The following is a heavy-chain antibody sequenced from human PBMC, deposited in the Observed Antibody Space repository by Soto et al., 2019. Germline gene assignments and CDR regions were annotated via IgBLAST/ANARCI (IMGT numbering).Heavy chain of an antibody. Sequence: GGSLRLSCAASGFNFSSYWMSWVRQAPGKGLEWVANIKQDGSEKYYVDSVKGRFTISRDNAKNSLYLQMNSLRAEDTAVYYCARGPSSLTRFDYWGQGTLVTVSS. J-gene: IGHJ4*02. D-gene: IGHD2-2*01. CDR2: IKQDGSEK. CDR3: ARGPSSLTRFDY. CDR1: GFNFSSYW. V-gene: IGHV3-7*01.